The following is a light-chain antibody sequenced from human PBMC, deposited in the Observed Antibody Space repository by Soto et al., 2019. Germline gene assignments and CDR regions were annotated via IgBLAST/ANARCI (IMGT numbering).Light chain of an antibody. J-gene: IGKJ1*01. Sequence: DIQMTQSPSTLSASIGDRVTITCRASESVKSWLAWYQQKAGKAPKFLIYKASTLESGVPSRFSGSGSGTEFTLTITSLQPDDFATYYCQQYSSNSAFGPGTKVDIK. CDR3: QQYSSNSA. CDR2: KAS. V-gene: IGKV1-5*03. CDR1: ESVKSW.